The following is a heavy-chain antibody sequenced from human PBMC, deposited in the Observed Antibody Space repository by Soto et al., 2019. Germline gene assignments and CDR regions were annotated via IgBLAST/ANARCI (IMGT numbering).Heavy chain of an antibody. Sequence: EVQLLESGGGLVQPGGSLRLSCVGSGFTFSSYDMTWVRQAPGKGLEWVSSFSFYGRRDNTYYADSVKGRFTISRDNSRNTVYLQMDNLRVEDTAVYYCAKSLYNDNGAPNDHWGQGTLDTVSS. J-gene: IGHJ4*02. CDR1: GFTFSSYD. V-gene: IGHV3-23*01. CDR3: AKSLYNDNGAPNDH. D-gene: IGHD1-1*01. CDR2: FSFYGRRDNT.